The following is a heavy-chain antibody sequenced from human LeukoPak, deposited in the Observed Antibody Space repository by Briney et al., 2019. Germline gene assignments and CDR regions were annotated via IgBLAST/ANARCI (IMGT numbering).Heavy chain of an antibody. J-gene: IGHJ1*01. V-gene: IGHV1-69*05. CDR2: IIPIFGTA. D-gene: IGHD3-22*01. CDR3: ARAPHYYDSSSPFQH. Sequence: SVKVSCKASGGTFSSYAISWVRQAPGQGLEWMGGIIPIFGTANYAQKFQGRVTITTDESTSTAYMELSSLRSEDTAVYYCARAPHYYDSSSPFQHWGQGALVTVSS. CDR1: GGTFSSYA.